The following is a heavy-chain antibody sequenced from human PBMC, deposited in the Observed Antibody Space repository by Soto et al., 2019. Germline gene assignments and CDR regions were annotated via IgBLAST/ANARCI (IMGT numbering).Heavy chain of an antibody. CDR3: AREDYDSSGYYYAQGWFDP. J-gene: IGHJ5*02. V-gene: IGHV4-39*07. CDR1: GGSISSSYY. Sequence: SETLSLTCTVSGGSISSSYYWGWIRQPPGKGLEWIGSIYYSGSTYYNPSLKSRVTISVDTSKNQFSLKLSSVTAADTAVYYCAREDYDSSGYYYAQGWFDPWGQGTLVTVSS. D-gene: IGHD3-22*01. CDR2: IYYSGST.